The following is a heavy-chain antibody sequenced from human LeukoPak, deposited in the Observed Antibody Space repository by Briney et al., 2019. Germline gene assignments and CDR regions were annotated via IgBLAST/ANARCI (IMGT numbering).Heavy chain of an antibody. V-gene: IGHV3-48*03. Sequence: GGSLRLSCAGSGFTFSSYEMNWVRQAPGKGLEWVSYISNSGSSIYYADSVKGRFTISRDNAKNSLYLQMNSLRAEDTAVYYCVGDQAKIGGGYYMDVWGKGTTVTVSS. J-gene: IGHJ6*03. CDR3: VGDQAKIGGGYYMDV. D-gene: IGHD1-26*01. CDR1: GFTFSSYE. CDR2: ISNSGSSI.